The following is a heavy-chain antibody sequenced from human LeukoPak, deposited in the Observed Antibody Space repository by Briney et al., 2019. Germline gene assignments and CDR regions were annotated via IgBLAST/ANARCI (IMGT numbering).Heavy chain of an antibody. Sequence: ASVKVSCKASGYTFTSYAMHWVRQAPGQRLEWMGWINAGNGNTKYSQKFQGRVTITRDTSASTAYMELSSLRSEDTAVYYCARDCSETPCAFDIWGQGTMVTVSS. D-gene: IGHD2-15*01. CDR3: ARDCSETPCAFDI. J-gene: IGHJ3*02. CDR2: INAGNGNT. V-gene: IGHV1-3*01. CDR1: GYTFTSYA.